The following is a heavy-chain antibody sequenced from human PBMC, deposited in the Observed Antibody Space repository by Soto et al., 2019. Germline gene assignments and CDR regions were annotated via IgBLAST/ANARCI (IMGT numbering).Heavy chain of an antibody. Sequence: GASVKVSCKASGGTFSSYAISWVRQAPGQGLEWMGGIIPIFGTANYAQKFQGRVTITADESTSTAYMELSSLRSEDTAVYYCARESSSGQYYYYGMDVWGQGTTVTVSS. CDR1: GGTFSSYA. D-gene: IGHD3-22*01. J-gene: IGHJ6*02. CDR3: ARESSSGQYYYYGMDV. V-gene: IGHV1-69*13. CDR2: IIPIFGTA.